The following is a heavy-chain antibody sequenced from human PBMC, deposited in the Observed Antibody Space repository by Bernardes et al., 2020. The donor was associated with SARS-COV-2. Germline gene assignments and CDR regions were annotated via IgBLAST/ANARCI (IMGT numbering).Heavy chain of an antibody. CDR3: AKCIQGSYAMDV. D-gene: IGHD5-18*01. J-gene: IGHJ6*02. V-gene: IGHV3-23*01. CDR2: ISGSGGST. CDR1: GFIFSRNA. Sequence: LKVWCASSGFIFSRNAMTWVRQGPGKGLEWVSGISGSGGSTYYADSVKGRFTISRDNSNNTLYLEMNSLKAEDTAIYFCAKCIQGSYAMDVWGQGTTVTVSS.